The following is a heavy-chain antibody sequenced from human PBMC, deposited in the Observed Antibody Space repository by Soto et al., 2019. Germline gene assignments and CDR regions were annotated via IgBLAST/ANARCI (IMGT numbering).Heavy chain of an antibody. CDR1: GGSFSGYY. CDR2: INHSGST. Sequence: SETLSLTCAVYGGSFSGYYRSWIRQPPGKGLEWIGEINHSGSTNYNPSLKSRVTISVDTSKNQFSLKLSSVTAADTAVYYCARGRGDGYNRYYYYYYGMDVWGQGTTVTVSS. CDR3: ARGRGDGYNRYYYYYYGMDV. V-gene: IGHV4-34*01. D-gene: IGHD3-10*01. J-gene: IGHJ6*02.